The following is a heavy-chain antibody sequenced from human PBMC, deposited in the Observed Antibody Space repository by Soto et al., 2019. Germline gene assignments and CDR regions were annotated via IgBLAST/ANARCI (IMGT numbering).Heavy chain of an antibody. V-gene: IGHV3-11*01. CDR1: GFTFSDHY. CDR3: ARDPDLRLTSWYFDL. J-gene: IGHJ2*01. Sequence: QVQLVESGGGLVKPGGSLRLSCAASGFTFSDHYMSWIRQAPGKGLEWILYISSSGSPIYYGDSVKGRFTISRDKANDSLYLQMNRLRADDTGVYYCARDPDLRLTSWYFDLWGRGTLVTVSS. D-gene: IGHD3-10*01. CDR2: ISSSGSPI.